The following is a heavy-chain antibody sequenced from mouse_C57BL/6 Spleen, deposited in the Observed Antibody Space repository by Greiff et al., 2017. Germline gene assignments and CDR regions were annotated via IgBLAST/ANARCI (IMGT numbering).Heavy chain of an antibody. CDR3: AREVTTGFAY. D-gene: IGHD2-2*01. V-gene: IGHV1-72*01. CDR2: IDPNSGGT. Sequence: QVQLKQPGAELVKPGASVKLSCKASGYTFTSYWMHWVKQRPGRGLEWIGRIDPNSGGTKYNEKFKSKATLTVDKPSSTAYMQLSSLTSEDSAVYYCAREVTTGFAYWGQGTLVTVSA. CDR1: GYTFTSYW. J-gene: IGHJ3*01.